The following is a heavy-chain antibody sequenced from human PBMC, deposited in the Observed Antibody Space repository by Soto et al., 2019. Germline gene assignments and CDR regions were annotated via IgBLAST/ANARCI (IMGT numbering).Heavy chain of an antibody. Sequence: GESLKISCKGSGYSFTSYWIGGVRQMPGKGLEWMGIIYTGDSDTRYSPSFQGQVTISADKTISTAYLQWSSLKASDPAMYYCARTSSAGKYYYGMDVWGQGTTDTVSS. V-gene: IGHV5-51*01. CDR1: GYSFTSYW. J-gene: IGHJ6*02. CDR3: ARTSSAGKYYYGMDV. D-gene: IGHD6-13*01. CDR2: IYTGDSDT.